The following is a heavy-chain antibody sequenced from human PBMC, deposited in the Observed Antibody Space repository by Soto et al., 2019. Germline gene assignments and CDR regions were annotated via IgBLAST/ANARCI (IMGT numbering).Heavy chain of an antibody. CDR3: ANQGATMVRGGFLMDV. V-gene: IGHV1-69*13. CDR2: IIPIFGTA. Sequence: SVKVSCKASGGTFSSYAISWVRQAPGQGLEWMGGIIPIFGTANYAQKFQGRVTITADESTSTAYMELSSLRAEDTAVYYCANQGATMVRGGFLMDVWGQGTTVTVS. J-gene: IGHJ6*02. CDR1: GGTFSSYA. D-gene: IGHD3-10*01.